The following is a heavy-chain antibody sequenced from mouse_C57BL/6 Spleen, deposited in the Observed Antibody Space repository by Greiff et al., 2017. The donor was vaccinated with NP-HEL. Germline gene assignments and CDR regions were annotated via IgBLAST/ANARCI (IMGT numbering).Heavy chain of an antibody. CDR2: ISDAGSYT. CDR3: ARDTELGDFDY. V-gene: IGHV5-4*01. CDR1: GFTFSSYA. J-gene: IGHJ2*01. D-gene: IGHD4-1*01. Sequence: EVMLVESGGGLVKPGGSLKLSCAASGFTFSSYAMSWVRQTPEQRLEWVATISDAGSYTYYPDNLKGRFTISRDTAKNNLYLQMSHLKSEDTAMYYCARDTELGDFDYWGQGTTLTVSS.